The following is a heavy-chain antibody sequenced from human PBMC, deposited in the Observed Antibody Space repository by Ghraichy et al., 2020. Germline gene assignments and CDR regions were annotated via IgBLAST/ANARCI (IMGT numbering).Heavy chain of an antibody. J-gene: IGHJ3*02. CDR3: AKDNDAYTHMDYTAFDI. Sequence: GGSLRLSCAASGFTFTSYAMSWVRQAPGKGLEWVSGITTSGGSTYYADSVKGRFTISRDNSKNTLYLQINSLRADDTALYYCAKDNDAYTHMDYTAFDIWGQGTMVTVSS. D-gene: IGHD3-16*01. V-gene: IGHV3-23*01. CDR2: ITTSGGST. CDR1: GFTFTSYA.